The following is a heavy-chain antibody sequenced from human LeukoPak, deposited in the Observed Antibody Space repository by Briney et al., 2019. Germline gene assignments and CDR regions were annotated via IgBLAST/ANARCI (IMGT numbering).Heavy chain of an antibody. D-gene: IGHD6-13*01. CDR2: ISGSGGST. V-gene: IGHV3-23*01. Sequence: GGSLRLSCAASGFSFSSYAMSWVRQAPGKGLEWVSAISGSGGSTYYADSVKGRFTISRDNSKNTLYLQMNSLRAEDTAVYYCAKDFGSSSWYGYFDLWGRGTLVTVSS. CDR3: AKDFGSSSWYGYFDL. J-gene: IGHJ2*01. CDR1: GFSFSSYA.